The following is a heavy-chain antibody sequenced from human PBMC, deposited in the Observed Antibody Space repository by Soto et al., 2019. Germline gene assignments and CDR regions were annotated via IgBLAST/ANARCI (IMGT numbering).Heavy chain of an antibody. Sequence: GASVNVSCKASGYTFTSYDINWVRQATGQGLEWMGWMNPNSGNTGYAQKFQGRVTMTRNTSISTAYMELSSLRSEDTAVYYCARGVESIFGVVIPWFDPWGQGTLVTVSS. D-gene: IGHD3-3*01. CDR3: ARGVESIFGVVIPWFDP. CDR2: MNPNSGNT. CDR1: GYTFTSYD. V-gene: IGHV1-8*01. J-gene: IGHJ5*02.